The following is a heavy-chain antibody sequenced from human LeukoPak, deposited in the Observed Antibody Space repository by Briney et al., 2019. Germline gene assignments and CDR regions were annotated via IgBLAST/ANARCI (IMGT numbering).Heavy chain of an antibody. D-gene: IGHD6-19*01. CDR2: ISGSGGDT. Sequence: GGSLRLSCAASGFTSSSYAMSWVRQAPGKGLEWASAISGSGGDTYYADSVKGRFTISRDNSKNTLYLQMNSLRAEDTAVYYCAKDLSIAVAPYDAFDIWGQGTMVTVSS. CDR3: AKDLSIAVAPYDAFDI. CDR1: GFTSSSYA. J-gene: IGHJ3*02. V-gene: IGHV3-23*01.